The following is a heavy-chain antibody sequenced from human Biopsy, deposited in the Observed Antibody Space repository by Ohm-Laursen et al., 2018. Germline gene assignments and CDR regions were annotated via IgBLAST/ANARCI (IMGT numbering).Heavy chain of an antibody. CDR1: DGSINSNDYY. CDR2: VHYSGAT. D-gene: IGHD4-17*01. CDR3: ARPLRGGEYEGFDL. Sequence: TLSLTCTVSDGSINSNDYYWGWIRQAPGKGLEWLGGVHYSGATYYKSPLTSRATISVDTAKNQFCLKWRSATAADTAVYYCARPLRGGEYEGFDLWGPGTMVSVSP. V-gene: IGHV4-39*01. J-gene: IGHJ3*01.